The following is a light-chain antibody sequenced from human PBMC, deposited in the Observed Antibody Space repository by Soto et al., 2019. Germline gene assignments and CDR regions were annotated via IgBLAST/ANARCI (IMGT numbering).Light chain of an antibody. CDR1: QSVRSN. Sequence: EVVMTQSPATLSVSPGERATLSCRASQSVRSNLVWYQQKPGQAPRLLIYDASTRATGIPGRFSGSGSGTEFTLIISRLQSEDFALYFCQKCNNWPYPFGHGTKLEIK. CDR3: QKCNNWPYP. V-gene: IGKV3-15*01. CDR2: DAS. J-gene: IGKJ2*01.